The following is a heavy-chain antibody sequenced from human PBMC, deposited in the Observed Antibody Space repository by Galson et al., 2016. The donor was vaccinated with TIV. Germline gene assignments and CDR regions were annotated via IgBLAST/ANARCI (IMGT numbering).Heavy chain of an antibody. CDR1: GYTFISYY. Sequence: SVKVSCKASGYTFISYYMHWVRQAPGRGLEWMGIINPSGGSTTYAQKFQGRVTMTRDTSTATVYMELSSLRNEDTAVYYCAIPWGELFGLGSLDIWGQGTMVTVAS. CDR3: AIPWGELFGLGSLDI. CDR2: INPSGGST. V-gene: IGHV1-46*03. D-gene: IGHD1-26*01. J-gene: IGHJ3*02.